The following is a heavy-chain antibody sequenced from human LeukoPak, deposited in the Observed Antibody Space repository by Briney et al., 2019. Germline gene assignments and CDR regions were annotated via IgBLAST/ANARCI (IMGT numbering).Heavy chain of an antibody. D-gene: IGHD5-18*01. CDR3: AKDIVDTAMGRGGNWFDP. CDR1: GFTFDDYA. J-gene: IGHJ5*02. CDR2: ISGDGGST. Sequence: PGGSLRLSCAASGFTFDDYAMHWVRQAPGKGLEWVSLISGDGGSTYYADSVEGRFTISRDNSKNSLYLQMNSLRTEDTALYYCAKDIVDTAMGRGGNWFDPWGQGTLVTVSS. V-gene: IGHV3-43*02.